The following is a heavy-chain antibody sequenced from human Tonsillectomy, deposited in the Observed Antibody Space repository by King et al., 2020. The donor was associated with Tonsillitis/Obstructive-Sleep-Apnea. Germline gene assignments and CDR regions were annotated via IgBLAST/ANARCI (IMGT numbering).Heavy chain of an antibody. D-gene: IGHD2-2*01. CDR3: ARHGEDCGCTSCFYGMDV. J-gene: IGHJ6*02. CDR1: GYTFTTYC. V-gene: IGHV5-10-1*03. CDR2: IDPSDSYT. Sequence: QLVQSGAEVKKPGESLRISCTGSGYTFTTYCITWVRQMPGKGLEWMGRIDPSDSYTNYSPSFQGHVIISVDKSTNTAYLQWSSLKASDTAMYFCARHGEDCGCTSCFYGMDVWGPGTTVTVSS.